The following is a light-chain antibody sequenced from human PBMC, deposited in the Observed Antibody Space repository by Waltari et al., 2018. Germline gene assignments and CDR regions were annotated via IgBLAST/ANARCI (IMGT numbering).Light chain of an antibody. Sequence: ETVMTQSPATLSVYPGERATLSCRASQRIKNNLAWYPPKGGQAPRLLLFDASTRATGISARFSGSGYGTEFTLTISSLQSEDFAVYYCQQYDNWPLTFGQGTRLDIK. CDR1: QRIKNN. V-gene: IGKV3-15*01. CDR2: DAS. CDR3: QQYDNWPLT. J-gene: IGKJ5*01.